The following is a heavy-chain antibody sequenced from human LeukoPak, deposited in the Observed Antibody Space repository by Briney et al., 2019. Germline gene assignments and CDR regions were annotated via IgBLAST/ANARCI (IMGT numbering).Heavy chain of an antibody. CDR1: GGSVSSYY. Sequence: SETLSLTRTVSGGSVSSYYWRWIRQPPGKGLEWIGYIYYSGSTNYNPSLKSRVTISVDTSKNQFSLKLSSVTAADTAVYYCARGGLQPLLSFVFWGQGTLVTVSS. CDR3: ARGGLQPLLSFVF. V-gene: IGHV4-59*08. CDR2: IYYSGST. J-gene: IGHJ4*02. D-gene: IGHD1-26*01.